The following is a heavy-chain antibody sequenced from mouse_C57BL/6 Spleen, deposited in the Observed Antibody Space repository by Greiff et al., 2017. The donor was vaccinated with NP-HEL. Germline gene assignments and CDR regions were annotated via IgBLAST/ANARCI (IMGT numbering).Heavy chain of an antibody. CDR1: GFTFSSYA. Sequence: EVHLVESGGGLVKPGGSLKLSCAASGFTFSSYAMSWVRQTPEKRLEWVATISDGGSYTYYPDNVKGRFTISRDNAKNNLYLQMSHLKSEDTAMYYCARGGPHFDYWGQGTTLTVSS. CDR2: ISDGGSYT. J-gene: IGHJ2*01. V-gene: IGHV5-4*01. CDR3: ARGGPHFDY.